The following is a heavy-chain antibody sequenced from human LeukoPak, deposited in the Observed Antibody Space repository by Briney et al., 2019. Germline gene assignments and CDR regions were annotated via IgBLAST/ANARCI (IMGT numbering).Heavy chain of an antibody. CDR3: AKDSSQLMQWLVPYYFDY. D-gene: IGHD6-19*01. J-gene: IGHJ4*02. V-gene: IGHV3-23*01. Sequence: GGSLRLSCAASGFTFSSYAMSWVRQAPGKGLEWVSAISGSGGSTYYADSVKCRFTISRDNSKNTLYLQMNSLRAEDTAVYYCAKDSSQLMQWLVPYYFDYWGQGTLVTVSS. CDR1: GFTFSSYA. CDR2: ISGSGGST.